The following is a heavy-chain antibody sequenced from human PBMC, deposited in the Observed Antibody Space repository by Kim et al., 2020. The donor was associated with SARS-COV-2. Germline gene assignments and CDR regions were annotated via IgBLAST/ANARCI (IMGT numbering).Heavy chain of an antibody. V-gene: IGHV3-11*06. CDR1: GFTFSDYY. Sequence: GGSLRLSCAASGFTFSDYYMSWIRQAPGKGLEWVSYISSSSSYTNYADSVKGRFTISRDNAKNSLYLQMNSLRAEDTAVYYCAREKELRAAAEAILFDPWGQGTLVTVSS. CDR2: ISSSSSYT. J-gene: IGHJ5*02. D-gene: IGHD6-13*01. CDR3: AREKELRAAAEAILFDP.